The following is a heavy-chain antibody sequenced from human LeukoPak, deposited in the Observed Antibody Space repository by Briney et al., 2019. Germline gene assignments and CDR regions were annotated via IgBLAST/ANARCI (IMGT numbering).Heavy chain of an antibody. D-gene: IGHD3-3*02. J-gene: IGHJ4*02. Sequence: GGSLRLSCAASGFIFSSYAMTWVRQAPGKGLEWVSGISGSGVDTYYADSVKGRFTISRDNSKNTVYLQMNSLRAEDTAVYYCAKANGAIFGVAGYFDYWGQGTLVTVSS. CDR1: GFIFSSYA. CDR2: ISGSGVDT. V-gene: IGHV3-23*01. CDR3: AKANGAIFGVAGYFDY.